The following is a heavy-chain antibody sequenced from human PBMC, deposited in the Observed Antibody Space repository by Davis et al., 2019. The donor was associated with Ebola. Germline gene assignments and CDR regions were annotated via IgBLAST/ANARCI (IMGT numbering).Heavy chain of an antibody. CDR3: ARHRYYDFWSGYPYYFDY. CDR2: IWYDGSNK. Sequence: GESLKISCAASGFTFSSYGMHWVRQAPGKGLEWVAVIWYDGSNKYYADSVKGRFTISRDNAKNSLYLQMNSLRAEDTAVYYCARHRYYDFWSGYPYYFDYWGQGTLVTVSS. J-gene: IGHJ4*02. CDR1: GFTFSSYG. D-gene: IGHD3-3*01. V-gene: IGHV3-33*01.